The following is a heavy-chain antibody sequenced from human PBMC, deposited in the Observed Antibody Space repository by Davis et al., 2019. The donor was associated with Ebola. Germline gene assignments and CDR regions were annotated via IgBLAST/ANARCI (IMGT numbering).Heavy chain of an antibody. D-gene: IGHD4-11*01. CDR2: IRSKANSYAT. V-gene: IGHV3-73*01. CDR1: GFTFSGSA. CDR3: TNTLGTTDY. J-gene: IGHJ4*02. Sequence: GESLKISCAASGFTFSGSAMHWVRQASGKGLEWVGRIRSKANSYATAYAASVKGRFTISRDDSKNTAYLQMNSLKTEDTAVYYCTNTLGTTDYWGQGTLVTVSS.